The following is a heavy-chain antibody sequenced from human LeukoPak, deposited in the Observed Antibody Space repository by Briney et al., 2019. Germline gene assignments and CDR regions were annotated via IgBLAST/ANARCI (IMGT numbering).Heavy chain of an antibody. J-gene: IGHJ4*02. Sequence: PGGSVRLSCVGSGFMFSRYGLIWVRQAPGKGLEWVSGIRGSDGSTYYADSVKGRFAISRDNSKNTLYLQMNSLRAEDTAVYYCAKEVYGGYGGLDYWGQGTLVSV. CDR2: IRGSDGST. CDR3: AKEVYGGYGGLDY. V-gene: IGHV3-23*01. D-gene: IGHD4-23*01. CDR1: GFMFSRYG.